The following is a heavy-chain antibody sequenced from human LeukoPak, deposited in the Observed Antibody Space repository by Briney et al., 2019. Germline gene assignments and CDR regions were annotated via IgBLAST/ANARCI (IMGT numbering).Heavy chain of an antibody. V-gene: IGHV1-18*01. CDR1: GYTFTSYG. D-gene: IGHD3-22*01. J-gene: IGHJ4*02. Sequence: GASVKVSCKASGYTFTSYGISWVRQAPGQGLEWMGWISAYNGNTNYAQKLQGRVTMTTDTSTSTAYMELRSLRSDDTAVYYCARVYYDSSGYYPLGYWGQGTLATVSS. CDR3: ARVYYDSSGYYPLGY. CDR2: ISAYNGNT.